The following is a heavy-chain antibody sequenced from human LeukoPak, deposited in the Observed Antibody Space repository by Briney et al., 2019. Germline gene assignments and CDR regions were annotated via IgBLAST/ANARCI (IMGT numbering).Heavy chain of an antibody. CDR3: AKSLWLLVTSYYYYYYGIDV. Sequence: PGRSLRLSCAASGFTFSSYAMSWVRQAPGKGLEWVAAICDSGGSTYYADSVKGRFTISRDNSKNTLYLQMNSLRAEDTAVYYCAKSLWLLVTSYYYYYYGIDVWGKGTTVTVSS. CDR2: ICDSGGST. CDR1: GFTFSSYA. D-gene: IGHD3-9*01. J-gene: IGHJ6*04. V-gene: IGHV3-23*01.